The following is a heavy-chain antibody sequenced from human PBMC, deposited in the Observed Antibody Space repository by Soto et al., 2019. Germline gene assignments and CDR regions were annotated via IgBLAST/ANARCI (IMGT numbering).Heavy chain of an antibody. Sequence: QEQLVESGGGVVQPGKSLRLSCAASRFAFSSYAMHWVRQAPGKGLEWLAVISYDGGYENYADSVKGHFTVSRDNCKNTRWLQINSLSPEDTALYYCAKGTTVTPWRYLDLWGQGTLVTVSS. V-gene: IGHV3-30*18. CDR3: AKGTTVTPWRYLDL. CDR1: RFAFSSYA. CDR2: ISYDGGYE. D-gene: IGHD4-17*01. J-gene: IGHJ2*01.